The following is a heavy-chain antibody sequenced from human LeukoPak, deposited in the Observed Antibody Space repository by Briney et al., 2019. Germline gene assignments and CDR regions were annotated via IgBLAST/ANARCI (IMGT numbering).Heavy chain of an antibody. V-gene: IGHV3-30*02. CDR1: GFTFSNYG. Sequence: GGSLRLSCAASGFTFSNYGMHWVRQAPGKGLEWVAFIRYDGSNKYFADSLKGRFTISRDNAKNFLYLQMNSLRAEDTALYYCARTGSGSTSFDYWGQGTLVTVSS. CDR2: IRYDGSNK. CDR3: ARTGSGSTSFDY. D-gene: IGHD3-10*01. J-gene: IGHJ4*02.